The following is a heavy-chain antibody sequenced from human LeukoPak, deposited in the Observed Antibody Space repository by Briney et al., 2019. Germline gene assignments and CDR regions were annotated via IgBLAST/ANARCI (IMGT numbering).Heavy chain of an antibody. Sequence: GESLRLSCAGTGLFFSDVWMNWFRQAPGKGLEWVANIEKDGSEKNYVDSVKGRFTISRDNAKNSLHLEMNSLRGEDTAVYYCAAGYGWLTDFWGQGTLVTVSS. J-gene: IGHJ4*02. D-gene: IGHD2-8*02. CDR3: AAGYGWLTDF. CDR2: IEKDGSEK. V-gene: IGHV3-7*01. CDR1: GLFFSDVW.